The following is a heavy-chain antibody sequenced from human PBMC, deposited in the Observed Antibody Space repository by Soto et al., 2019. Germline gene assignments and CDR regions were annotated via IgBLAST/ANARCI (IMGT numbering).Heavy chain of an antibody. D-gene: IGHD2-21*01. CDR3: ARLVNIFDFDY. CDR1: GYSFTNYW. V-gene: IGHV5-51*01. Sequence: GESLKISCKGSGYSFTNYWIGWVRQMPGKGLEWMGIIYVGDSDTRYSPSFQGQVTISADKTISTAYLQWSSLRASDTAMYYCARLVNIFDFDYWGQGTLVTVSS. CDR2: IYVGDSDT. J-gene: IGHJ4*02.